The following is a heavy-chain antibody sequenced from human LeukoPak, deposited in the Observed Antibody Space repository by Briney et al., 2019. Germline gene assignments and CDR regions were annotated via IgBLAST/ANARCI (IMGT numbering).Heavy chain of an antibody. CDR3: TRDRCGCSSTSCMPYYYYYYMDV. V-gene: IGHV1-69-2*01. J-gene: IGHJ6*03. CDR2: VDPEDGET. D-gene: IGHD2-2*01. CDR1: GYTFTDYY. Sequence: GASVKISCKASGYTFTDYYVHWVQQAPGKGLEWMGRVDPEDGETIYAEKFQGRVTITADTSTDTAYMELSSLRSEDTAVYYYTRDRCGCSSTSCMPYYYYYYMDVWGKGTTVTVSS.